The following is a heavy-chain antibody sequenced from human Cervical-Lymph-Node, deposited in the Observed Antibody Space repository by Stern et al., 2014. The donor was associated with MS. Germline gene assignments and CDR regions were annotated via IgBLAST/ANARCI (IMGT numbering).Heavy chain of an antibody. CDR3: ARDHGAYGYNNY. V-gene: IGHV4-61*02. Sequence: QVQLVESGPGLVKPSQTLSLTCTVSGGSISSGSYYWSWIRQPAGKGLEWIGRIYTSGSTNYNPSLKSRVTISVATSKNQFSLTLSSGTAADTAVYYCARDHGAYGYNNYWGQGTLVTVSS. CDR1: GGSISSGSYY. CDR2: IYTSGST. D-gene: IGHD5-24*01. J-gene: IGHJ4*02.